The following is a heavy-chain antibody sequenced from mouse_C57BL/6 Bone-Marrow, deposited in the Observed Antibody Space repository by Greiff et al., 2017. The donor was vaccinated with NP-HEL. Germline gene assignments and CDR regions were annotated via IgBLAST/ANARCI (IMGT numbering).Heavy chain of an antibody. J-gene: IGHJ1*03. CDR1: GYTFTSYW. Sequence: QPGAELVKPGASVKLSCKASGYTFTSYWITWVKQRPGQGLEWIGDIYPGSGSTNYNEKFKSKATLTVDTSSSTAYMQLSSLTSEDSAVYYCARYYGSSHWYFDVWGTGTTVTVSS. CDR3: ARYYGSSHWYFDV. V-gene: IGHV1-55*01. CDR2: IYPGSGST. D-gene: IGHD1-1*01.